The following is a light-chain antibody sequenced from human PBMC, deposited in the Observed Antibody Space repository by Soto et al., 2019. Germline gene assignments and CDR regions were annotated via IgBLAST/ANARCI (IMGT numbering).Light chain of an antibody. CDR3: QSYDNSLSVYV. Sequence: QAVVTQPRSVSGAPGQRVTISCTGSSSNIGAHYDVHWYQQLPGTAPKLLIYGNSNRPSGVPDRFSGSKSGTSASLAITGLQAEDEADYYCQSYDNSLSVYVFGTGTKVTVL. CDR1: SSNIGAHYD. CDR2: GNS. J-gene: IGLJ1*01. V-gene: IGLV1-40*01.